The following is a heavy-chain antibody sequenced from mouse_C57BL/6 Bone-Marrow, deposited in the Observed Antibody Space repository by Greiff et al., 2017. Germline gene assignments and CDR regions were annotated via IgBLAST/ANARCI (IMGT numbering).Heavy chain of an antibody. CDR2: IHPNSGST. D-gene: IGHD2-5*01. CDR3: ARSAIVTTRYYCMDY. J-gene: IGHJ4*01. V-gene: IGHV1-64*01. CDR1: GYTFTSYW. Sequence: QVQLQQPGAELVKPGASVKLSCKASGYTFTSYWMHWVKQRPGQGLEWIGMIHPNSGSTNYNEKFKSKATLTVDKSSSTAYMKLSSLTSENSAVYYFARSAIVTTRYYCMDYWGQGTSVTVSS.